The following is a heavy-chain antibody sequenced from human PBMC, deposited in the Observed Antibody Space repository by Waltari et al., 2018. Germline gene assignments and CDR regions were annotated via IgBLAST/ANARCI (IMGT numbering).Heavy chain of an antibody. CDR1: SGSLTGYH. CDR3: ARGHPFTIVSPRYYYYYYMDV. V-gene: IGHV4-34*01. J-gene: IGHJ6*03. Sequence: QVHLQQWGAGLLKPSETLSLTCGVYSGSLTGYHWNWIRQAPGKGLEWIGDINLSGNTDYNPSLESRVTISADTSKNQFSLHLTSVTAADTAVYYCARGHPFTIVSPRYYYYYYMDVWDKGTAVTVSS. CDR2: INLSGNT. D-gene: IGHD3-9*01.